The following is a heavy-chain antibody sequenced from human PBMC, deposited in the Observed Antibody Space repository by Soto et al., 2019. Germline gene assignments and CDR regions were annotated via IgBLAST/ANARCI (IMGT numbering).Heavy chain of an antibody. CDR3: AKGGGGYSSGWYSSPWY. CDR1: GFTFSSYG. CDR2: ISYDGSNK. J-gene: IGHJ4*02. Sequence: QVQLVESGGGVVQPGRSLRLSCAASGFTFSSYGMHWVRQAPGKGLEWVAVISYDGSNKYYADSVKGRFTISRDNSKNTLYLQMNSLRAEDTAVYYCAKGGGGYSSGWYSSPWYWGQGTLVTVSS. D-gene: IGHD6-19*01. V-gene: IGHV3-30*18.